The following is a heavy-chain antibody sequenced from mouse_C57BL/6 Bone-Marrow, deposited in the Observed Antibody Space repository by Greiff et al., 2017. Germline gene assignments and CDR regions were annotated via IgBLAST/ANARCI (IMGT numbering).Heavy chain of an antibody. CDR2: ISDGGSYT. V-gene: IGHV5-4*01. D-gene: IGHD1-1*01. CDR1: GFTFSSYA. CDR3: AREETTVAFDY. Sequence: DVKLVESGGGLVKPGGSLKLSCAASGFTFSSYAMSWVRQTPEKRLEWVATISDGGSYTYYPDNVKGRFTISRDNAKNNLYLQMSHLKSEDTAMYYCAREETTVAFDYWGQGTTLTVSS. J-gene: IGHJ2*01.